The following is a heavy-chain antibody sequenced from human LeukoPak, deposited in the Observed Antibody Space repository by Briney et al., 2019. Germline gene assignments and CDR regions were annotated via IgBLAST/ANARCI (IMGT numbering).Heavy chain of an antibody. CDR3: ARGLRGYSGYDYYYYYMDV. J-gene: IGHJ6*03. CDR1: GFTFNTYT. Sequence: GSLRLSCAASGFTFNTYTMNWIRQPPGKGLEWIGYIYYSGSTNYNPSLKSRVTISVDTSKNQFSLKLSSVTAADTAVYYCARGLRGYSGYDYYYYYMDVWGEGTTVTISS. D-gene: IGHD5-12*01. CDR2: IYYSGST. V-gene: IGHV4-59*01.